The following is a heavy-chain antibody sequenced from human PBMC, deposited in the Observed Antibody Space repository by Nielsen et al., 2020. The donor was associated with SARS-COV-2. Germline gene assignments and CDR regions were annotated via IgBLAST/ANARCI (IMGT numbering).Heavy chain of an antibody. D-gene: IGHD4-17*01. Sequence: GGSLRLSCAASGFTFSSYEMNWVRQAPGKGLEWVSYVSSSGSTIYYADSVKGRFTISRDNAKNSLYLQMNSLRAEDTAVYYYARDPAYGDYETGYFDLWGRGTLVTVSS. J-gene: IGHJ2*01. CDR2: VSSSGSTI. CDR1: GFTFSSYE. CDR3: ARDPAYGDYETGYFDL. V-gene: IGHV3-48*03.